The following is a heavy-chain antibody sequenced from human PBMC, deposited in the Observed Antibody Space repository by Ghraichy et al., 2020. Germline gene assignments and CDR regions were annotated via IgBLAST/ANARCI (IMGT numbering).Heavy chain of an antibody. J-gene: IGHJ6*02. Sequence: SETLSLTCTVSGGSISSYYWSWIRQPPGKGLEWIGYIYYSGSTNYNPSLKSRVTISVDTSKNQFSLKLSSVTAADTAVYYCATGITMIVRSPYYYYGMDVWGQGTTVTVSS. CDR2: IYYSGST. CDR3: ATGITMIVRSPYYYYGMDV. D-gene: IGHD3-22*01. V-gene: IGHV4-59*01. CDR1: GGSISSYY.